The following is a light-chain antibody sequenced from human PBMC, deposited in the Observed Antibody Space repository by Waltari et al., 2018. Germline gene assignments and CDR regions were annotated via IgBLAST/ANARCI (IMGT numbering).Light chain of an antibody. J-gene: IGLJ1*01. CDR3: CSYTSTSTYV. CDR1: LSYIGRYNF. Sequence: QSALTQPASVSGSPGQSIAISCTGSLSYIGRYNFVSWYQHHPGTAPKLIIYEVSKRPSGVSLRFSGSKSGSTASLTISGLQAEDETTYYCCSYTSTSTYVFGNGTKVAVL. V-gene: IGLV2-14*01. CDR2: EVS.